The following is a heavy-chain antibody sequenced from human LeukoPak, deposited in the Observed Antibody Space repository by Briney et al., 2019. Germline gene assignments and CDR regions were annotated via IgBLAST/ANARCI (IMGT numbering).Heavy chain of an antibody. CDR3: ARFMGASGFDY. CDR2: IYSSGTT. CDR1: GFTVSRDY. J-gene: IGHJ4*02. Sequence: PGGSLRLSCVVSGFTVSRDYMSWVRQAPGKGLEWVAVIYSSGTTYYADSVKGRFSISRDNSKNTASLQMNSLRVDDTAVYFCARFMGASGFDYWGQGTLVTVPS. D-gene: IGHD1-26*01. V-gene: IGHV3-66*01.